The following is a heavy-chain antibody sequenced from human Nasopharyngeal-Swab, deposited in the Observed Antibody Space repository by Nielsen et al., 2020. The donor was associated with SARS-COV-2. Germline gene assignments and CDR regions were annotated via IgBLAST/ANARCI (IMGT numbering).Heavy chain of an antibody. CDR3: AKDRPPLVTTYAFDI. D-gene: IGHD4-17*01. V-gene: IGHV3-74*01. CDR1: GFTFSSYW. Sequence: GGSLRLSCAASGFTFSSYWMHWVRQAPGKGLVWVSRINSDGSSTSYADSVKGRFTISRDNAKNTLYLQMNSLRAEDTAVYYCAKDRPPLVTTYAFDIWGQGTMVTVSS. CDR2: INSDGSST. J-gene: IGHJ3*02.